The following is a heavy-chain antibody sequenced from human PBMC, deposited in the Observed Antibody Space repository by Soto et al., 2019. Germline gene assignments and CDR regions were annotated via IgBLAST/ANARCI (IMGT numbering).Heavy chain of an antibody. D-gene: IGHD3-10*01. CDR1: GYTFTNYG. CDR3: AREEYREVDR. Sequence: QVQLVQSGAEVKKPGASVKVSCKASGYTFTNYGISWVRQAPGQGLEWMGWISTNTGHTDYARNLWGRVTMTTDASTTTAYMELRSLTSDGTALYFCAREEYREVDRWGQGTLVTVSS. CDR2: ISTNTGHT. V-gene: IGHV1-18*04. J-gene: IGHJ5*02.